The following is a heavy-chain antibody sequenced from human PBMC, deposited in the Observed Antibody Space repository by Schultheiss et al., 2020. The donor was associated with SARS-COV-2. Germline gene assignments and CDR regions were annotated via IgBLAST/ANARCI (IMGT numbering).Heavy chain of an antibody. J-gene: IGHJ5*02. V-gene: IGHV4-59*08. CDR3: ARQQRDYSNLIGFDP. D-gene: IGHD4-11*01. Sequence: SETLSLTCTVSGGSISSYYWSWIRQPPGKGLEWIGYIYYSGSTNYNPSLKSRVTISVDTSKNQFSLKLSSVTAADTAVYYCARQQRDYSNLIGFDPWGQGTLVTVSS. CDR1: GGSISSYY. CDR2: IYYSGST.